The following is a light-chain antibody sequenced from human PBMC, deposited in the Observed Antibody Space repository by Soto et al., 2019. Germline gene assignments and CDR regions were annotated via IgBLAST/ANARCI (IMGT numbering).Light chain of an antibody. CDR3: QSYDSSLSGYV. J-gene: IGLJ1*01. CDR1: SSNLGAGYE. V-gene: IGLV1-40*01. CDR2: ENN. Sequence: QAVVTQPPSVSEAPGQRVNISSTGSSSNLGAGYEAHWYQQVPGTAPKLLIYENNNRPSGVPDRFSGSKSGTSASLAITGLQAEDEAEYYCQSYDSSLSGYVFGTGTKLTVL.